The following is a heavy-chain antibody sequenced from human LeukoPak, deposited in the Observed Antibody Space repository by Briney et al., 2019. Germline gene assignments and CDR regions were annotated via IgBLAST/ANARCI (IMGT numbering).Heavy chain of an antibody. CDR2: LRYDGNKK. CDR1: GFIFSNYG. CDR3: ASAVDSGTFTGH. D-gene: IGHD1-26*01. J-gene: IGHJ4*02. Sequence: GGSLRLSCAGSGFIFSNYGMHWVRQAPAKGLEWVAFLRYDGNKKYYADSVKGRFTISRDNSKNTLFLQMNSLRPEDMAVYYCASAVDSGTFTGHWGQGTLVTVSS. V-gene: IGHV3-30*02.